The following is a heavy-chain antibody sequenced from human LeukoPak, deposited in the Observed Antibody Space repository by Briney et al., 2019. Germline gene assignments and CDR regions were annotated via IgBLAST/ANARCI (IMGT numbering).Heavy chain of an antibody. CDR1: GFTFSSYS. J-gene: IGHJ4*02. D-gene: IGHD5-18*01. Sequence: GGSLRLSCAASGFTFSSYSMNWVRQAPGKGLEWVSSISTSSSYIYYADSVKGRFTISRDNAKNSLYLQMNSLRAEDTAVYYCARDYDGEYTANFDYWGQGTLVTVSS. V-gene: IGHV3-21*01. CDR3: ARDYDGEYTANFDY. CDR2: ISTSSSYI.